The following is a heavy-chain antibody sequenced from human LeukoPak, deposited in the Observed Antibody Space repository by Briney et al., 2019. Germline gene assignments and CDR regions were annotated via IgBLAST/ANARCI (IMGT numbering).Heavy chain of an antibody. CDR3: ARDQGFLEWLSGDY. D-gene: IGHD3-3*01. CDR1: GFTFSSYS. J-gene: IGHJ4*02. Sequence: GGSLRLSCAASGFTFSSYSMNWVRQAPGKGLEWVSYITSSSSNIYYTDSVKGRFTISRDNAKNSLYLQINSLRAEDTAVYYCARDQGFLEWLSGDYWGQGTLVTVSS. CDR2: ITSSSSNI. V-gene: IGHV3-48*04.